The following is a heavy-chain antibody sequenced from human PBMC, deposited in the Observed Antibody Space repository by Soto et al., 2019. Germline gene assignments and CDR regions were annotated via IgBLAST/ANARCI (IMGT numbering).Heavy chain of an antibody. CDR3: ATNYGSGSTHFDY. J-gene: IGHJ4*02. CDR2: VIPMLRMS. Sequence: QVQLVQSGAEVRKPGSSVKVSCTASGDTFNFYTISWVRQAPGQGLEWMGRVIPMLRMSNYAQKFQGRVTISADKSTSTAYMALSSLRSDATAVYYCATNYGSGSTHFDYWGQGTLVTVSS. V-gene: IGHV1-69*02. D-gene: IGHD3-10*01. CDR1: GDTFNFYT.